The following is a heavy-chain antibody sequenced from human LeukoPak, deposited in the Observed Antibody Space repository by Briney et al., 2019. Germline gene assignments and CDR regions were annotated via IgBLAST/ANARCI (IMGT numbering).Heavy chain of an antibody. CDR3: ARDPGQQLVGDAFDI. CDR2: IYYSGST. J-gene: IGHJ3*02. CDR1: GGSISSGGYS. Sequence: PSETLSLTCAVSGGSISSGGYSWSWIRQPPGKGLEWIGYIYYSGSTYYNPSLKSRVTISVDTSKNQFSLKLSSVTAADTAVYYCARDPGQQLVGDAFDIWGQGTMVTVSS. V-gene: IGHV4-31*11. D-gene: IGHD6-13*01.